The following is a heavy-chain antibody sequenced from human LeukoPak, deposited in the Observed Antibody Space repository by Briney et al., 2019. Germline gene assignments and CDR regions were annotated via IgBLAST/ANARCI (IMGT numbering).Heavy chain of an antibody. Sequence: SETLSLTCTVSGGSISSYYWSWIRQPPGKGLEWIGYIYYSGSTNYNPSLKSRVTISVDTSKDQFSLKLSSVTAADTAVYFCARGVKQWLETYYYYYMDVWGKGTTFTVSS. CDR1: GGSISSYY. CDR3: ARGVKQWLETYYYYYMDV. J-gene: IGHJ6*03. D-gene: IGHD6-19*01. CDR2: IYYSGST. V-gene: IGHV4-59*01.